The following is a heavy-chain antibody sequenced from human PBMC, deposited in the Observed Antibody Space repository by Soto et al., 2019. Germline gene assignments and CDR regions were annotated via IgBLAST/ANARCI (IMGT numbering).Heavy chain of an antibody. CDR1: GYTFTNYE. V-gene: IGHV1-8*01. Sequence: ASVKVSCKASGYTFTNYETIWVRQATGQGLEWVGFMNPNSGDTVYAYKFQGRVTLTRETSISTAYMELSSLRYEDTAVYYCARGRGGHCSGGKFYRFLHXWGQGTLVTVSX. J-gene: IGHJ5*02. D-gene: IGHD2-15*01. CDR2: MNPNSGDT. CDR3: ARGRGGHCSGGKFYRFLHX.